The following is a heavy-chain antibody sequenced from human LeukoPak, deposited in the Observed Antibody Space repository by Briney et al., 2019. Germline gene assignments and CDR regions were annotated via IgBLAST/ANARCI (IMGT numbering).Heavy chain of an antibody. CDR2: INPNSGGT. Sequence: GASVKVSCKASGYTFTGYYMHWVRQAPGQGLEWMGCINPNSGGTNYAQKFQGRVTMTRDTSISTAYMELSRLRSDDTAVYYCARVGCSSTSCYEYFHHWGQGTLVTVSS. CDR1: GYTFTGYY. D-gene: IGHD2-2*01. J-gene: IGHJ1*01. CDR3: ARVGCSSTSCYEYFHH. V-gene: IGHV1-2*02.